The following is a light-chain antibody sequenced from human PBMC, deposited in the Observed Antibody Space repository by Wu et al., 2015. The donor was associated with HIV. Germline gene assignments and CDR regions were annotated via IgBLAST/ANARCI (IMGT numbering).Light chain of an antibody. V-gene: IGKV1-5*03. CDR2: KAS. CDR1: QSISHW. J-gene: IGKJ1*01. CDR3: QQYSSYPT. Sequence: DTQMTQSPSTLSASVGDRVTITCRTSQSISHWLAWYQQKPGKAPKLLIYKASSLESGVPSRFSGSGAGTEFSLTISSLQPDDFASYYCQQYSSYPTFGQGTKGGNQT.